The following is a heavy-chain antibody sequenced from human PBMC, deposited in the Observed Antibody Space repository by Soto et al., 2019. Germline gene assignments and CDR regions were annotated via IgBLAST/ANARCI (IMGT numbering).Heavy chain of an antibody. J-gene: IGHJ3*02. CDR3: ARLMYYDILTGLGAFDI. D-gene: IGHD3-9*01. Sequence: ASVKVSCKASGYTFTSYAMHWVRQAPGQRLEWMGWINAGNGNTKYSQKFQGRVTITRDTSASTAYMELSSLRSDDTAVYYCARLMYYDILTGLGAFDIWGQGTMVTVSS. V-gene: IGHV1-3*01. CDR2: INAGNGNT. CDR1: GYTFTSYA.